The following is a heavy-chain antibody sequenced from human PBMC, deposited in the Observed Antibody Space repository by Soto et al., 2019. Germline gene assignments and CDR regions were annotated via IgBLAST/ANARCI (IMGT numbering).Heavy chain of an antibody. J-gene: IGHJ3*02. CDR1: GFTFSNFW. CDR3: ASLNSGTYKGDAFDI. V-gene: IGHV3-74*01. Sequence: EVQLVESGGGLVRPGGSLRLSCEASGFTFSNFWMYWVRQAPGKGLVWLSRIKGDGSSTSYADSVQGRFTISRDNAKSTVYLQMNSLRADETAVYYCASLNSGTYKGDAFDIWGQGTLVSVSS. CDR2: IKGDGSST. D-gene: IGHD1-26*01.